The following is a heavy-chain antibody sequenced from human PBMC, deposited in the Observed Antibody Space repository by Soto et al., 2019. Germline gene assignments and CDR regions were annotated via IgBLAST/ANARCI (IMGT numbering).Heavy chain of an antibody. CDR2: ISGSGGST. Sequence: PGGSLRLSCAASGFTFSSYAMSWVRQAPGKGLEWVSAISGSGGSTYYADSVKGRFTISRDNSKNTLYLQMNSLRAEDTAVYYCAKDSSSWEYYYYGMDVWGQGTTVTVSS. V-gene: IGHV3-23*01. D-gene: IGHD6-13*01. CDR3: AKDSSSWEYYYYGMDV. CDR1: GFTFSSYA. J-gene: IGHJ6*02.